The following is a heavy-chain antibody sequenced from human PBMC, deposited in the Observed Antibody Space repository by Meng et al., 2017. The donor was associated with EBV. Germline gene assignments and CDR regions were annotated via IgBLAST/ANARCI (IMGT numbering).Heavy chain of an antibody. Sequence: QGQLVPSAAGVKKPWSSVKVSCKTSGGPFRYYAISWVRQAPGQGLEWLGGFLPRLGAPNYAQKFHGRVKITADESTSTHYMDLSSLRSEDTAIYYCASESGRGYTPDYWGQGTLVTVSS. CDR3: ASESGRGYTPDY. CDR2: FLPRLGAP. J-gene: IGHJ4*02. V-gene: IGHV1-69*01. CDR1: GGPFRYYA. D-gene: IGHD3-10*01.